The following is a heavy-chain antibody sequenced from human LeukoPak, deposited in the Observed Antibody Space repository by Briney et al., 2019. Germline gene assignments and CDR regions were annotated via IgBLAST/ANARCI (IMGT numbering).Heavy chain of an antibody. Sequence: SVKVSCKASGGTFSSYAISWVRQAPGQGLEWMRGIIPIFGTANYAQKFQGRVTITTAESTSTAYMELSSLRSEDTAVYYCARPSDSSGYYYYYYMDVWGKGTTVTVSS. CDR3: ARPSDSSGYYYYYYMDV. CDR1: GGTFSSYA. J-gene: IGHJ6*03. V-gene: IGHV1-69*05. CDR2: IIPIFGTA. D-gene: IGHD3-22*01.